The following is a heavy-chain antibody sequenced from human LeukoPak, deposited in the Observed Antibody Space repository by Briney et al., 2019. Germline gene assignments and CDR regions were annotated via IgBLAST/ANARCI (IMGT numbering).Heavy chain of an antibody. CDR1: GYTFTSYY. Sequence: ASVKVSCKASGYTFTSYYMHWARQAPGQGLEWMGIINPSGGSTSYAQKLQGRVTMTRDTSTSTVYMELSSLRSEDTAVYYCARRSRGSGYYNRHHAFDIWGQGTMVTVSS. D-gene: IGHD3-22*01. CDR3: ARRSRGSGYYNRHHAFDI. J-gene: IGHJ3*02. CDR2: INPSGGST. V-gene: IGHV1-46*01.